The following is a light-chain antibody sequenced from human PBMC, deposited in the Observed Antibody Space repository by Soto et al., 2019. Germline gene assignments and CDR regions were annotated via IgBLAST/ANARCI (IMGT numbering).Light chain of an antibody. V-gene: IGKV3-15*01. J-gene: IGKJ4*01. CDR1: QSVSSN. CDR3: QQYYTWPLT. CDR2: GAS. Sequence: EIVMTQSPATLSVSPGERTTLSCRASQSVSSNLAWYQQKPGQAPRLLIYGASTRATGIPARFSGSGSGTEFTLTISSLQSGDFAVYYCQQYYTWPLTFGGGTKVEIK.